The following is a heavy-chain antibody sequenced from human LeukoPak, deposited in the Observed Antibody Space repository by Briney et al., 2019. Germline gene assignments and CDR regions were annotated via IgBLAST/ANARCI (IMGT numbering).Heavy chain of an antibody. CDR3: AGGGGYCSY. CDR1: GGSFSGYY. J-gene: IGHJ4*02. Sequence: PSETLSLTCAVYGGSFSGYYWSWIRQPPGKGLEWIGEINHSGSTNYNPSLKSRVTISVDTSKNQFSLKLSSVTAADTAVYYCAGGGGYCSYWGQGTLVTVSS. V-gene: IGHV4-34*01. D-gene: IGHD2-15*01. CDR2: INHSGST.